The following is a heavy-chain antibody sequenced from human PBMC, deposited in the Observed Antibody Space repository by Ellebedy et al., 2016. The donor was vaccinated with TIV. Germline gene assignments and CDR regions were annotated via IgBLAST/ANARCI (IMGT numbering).Heavy chain of an antibody. CDR3: ARNPNWGIDY. CDR2: IYYSGST. CDR1: GGSISSGGYY. J-gene: IGHJ4*02. Sequence: SETLSLTXTVSGGSISSGGYYWSWIRQPPGKGLEWIGSIYYSGSTYYNPSLKSRVTISVEMFKSQFSLNLSSVTAADTAVYYCARNPNWGIDYWGQGTLVTVSS. D-gene: IGHD7-27*01. V-gene: IGHV4-39*01.